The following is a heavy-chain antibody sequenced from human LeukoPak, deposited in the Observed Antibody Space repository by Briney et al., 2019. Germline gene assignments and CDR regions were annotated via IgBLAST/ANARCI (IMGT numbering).Heavy chain of an antibody. V-gene: IGHV3-7*01. J-gene: IGHJ4*02. CDR1: GFTFSRDV. D-gene: IGHD6-13*01. CDR3: AREWQGGIAAAGTRIEGDY. Sequence: GGSLRLSCAASGFTFSRDVMTWVRQAPGKGLEWVANIKQGGSEKNYVDSVKGRFTISRDNAENSLFLQMNSLRVEDTAVYYCAREWQGGIAAAGTRIEGDYWGQGTLVAVSS. CDR2: IKQGGSEK.